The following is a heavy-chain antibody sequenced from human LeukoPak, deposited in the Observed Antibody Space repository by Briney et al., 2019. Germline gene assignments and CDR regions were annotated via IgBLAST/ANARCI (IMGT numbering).Heavy chain of an antibody. J-gene: IGHJ4*02. D-gene: IGHD2-15*01. CDR2: ISGSADTT. CDR3: ARNWAATRYSPNDY. V-gene: IGHV3-23*01. CDR1: GYALSIYP. Sequence: GGSPRLSCVPSGYALSIYPLTCVPQAPGEGLEWGSAISGSADTTDYADSVKGRFTISRDNAKNSLYLQMNSLRAEDTAVYYCARNWAATRYSPNDYWGQGTLVTVSS.